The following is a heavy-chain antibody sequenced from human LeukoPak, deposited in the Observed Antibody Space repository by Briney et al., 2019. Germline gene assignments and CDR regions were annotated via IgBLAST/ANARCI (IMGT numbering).Heavy chain of an antibody. CDR3: AREPHSMKYYYGSGSLAGILDV. V-gene: IGHV4-59*01. Sequence: PSETLSLTCTVSGGSISSYYWSWIRQPPGKGLEWFGFTYYSGSTNYNPSLKSRVTISVDTSKNQFSLKLSSVTAADTAVYYCAREPHSMKYYYGSGSLAGILDVWGKGTTVTVSS. D-gene: IGHD3-10*01. CDR1: GGSISSYY. CDR2: TYYSGST. J-gene: IGHJ6*04.